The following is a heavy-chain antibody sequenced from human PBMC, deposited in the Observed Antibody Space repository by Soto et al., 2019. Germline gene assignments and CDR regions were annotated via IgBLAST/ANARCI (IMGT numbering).Heavy chain of an antibody. D-gene: IGHD3-10*01. CDR3: AKVRGDPVYYYYMDV. J-gene: IGHJ6*03. CDR1: GFTFSSYA. CDR2: ISGSGGST. V-gene: IGHV3-23*01. Sequence: GGSLRLSCAASGFTFSSYAMSWVRQAPGKGLEWVSAISGSGGSTYYADSVKGRFTISRDNSKNTLYLQMNSLRAEDTAVYYCAKVRGDPVYYYYMDVWGKGTTVTVSS.